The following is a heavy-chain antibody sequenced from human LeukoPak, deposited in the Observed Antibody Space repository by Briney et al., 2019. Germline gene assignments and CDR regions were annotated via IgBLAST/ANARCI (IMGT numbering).Heavy chain of an antibody. J-gene: IGHJ3*02. D-gene: IGHD3-16*01. CDR1: GYTFTSRY. V-gene: IGHV1-46*01. CDR3: ATVRPPVPHVGGGGMAFDI. Sequence: ASVKVSCKASGYTFTSRYIHWVRQAPGQGLHWMGIISPSGGTTSYAQKFQGRVTMTEDTSTDTAYMELSSLRSEDTAVYYCATVRPPVPHVGGGGMAFDIWGQGTMVTVSS. CDR2: ISPSGGTT.